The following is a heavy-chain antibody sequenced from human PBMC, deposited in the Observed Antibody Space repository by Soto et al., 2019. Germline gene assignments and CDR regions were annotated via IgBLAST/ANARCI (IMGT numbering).Heavy chain of an antibody. D-gene: IGHD6-19*01. Sequence: TGESLILSSGVSGFDFSDYYMSWFRRDPGKGLECVSYITSSDTVIYYADSVKGRFTISRDNAKNSFYLQMNSLRAEDTAVYYCARESRPEYNSGWYYFDYWGQGTLVTVSS. CDR2: ITSSDTVI. V-gene: IGHV3-11*01. CDR1: GFDFSDYY. J-gene: IGHJ4*02. CDR3: ARESRPEYNSGWYYFDY.